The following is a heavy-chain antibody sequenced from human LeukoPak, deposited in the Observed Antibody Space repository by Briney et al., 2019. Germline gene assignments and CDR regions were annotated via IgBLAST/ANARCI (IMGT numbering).Heavy chain of an antibody. CDR3: SMDLRTAVADWFDP. CDR2: VSYDGSNK. CDR1: GFTFSTYF. D-gene: IGHD6-19*01. Sequence: PGGSLRLSCAASGFTFSTYFMHWVRQAPGKGLEWVAVVSYDGSNKYYIDSVKGRFTISRDNSKNALSLQMNSLRAEDTAVYYCSMDLRTAVADWFDPWGQGTLVTVSS. V-gene: IGHV3-30*04. J-gene: IGHJ5*02.